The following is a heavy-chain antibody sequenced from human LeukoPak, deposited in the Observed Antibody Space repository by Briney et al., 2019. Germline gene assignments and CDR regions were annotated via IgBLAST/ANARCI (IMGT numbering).Heavy chain of an antibody. CDR1: GGSISSSSYY. D-gene: IGHD2-2*01. V-gene: IGHV4-39*07. J-gene: IGHJ4*02. CDR2: IYYSGRT. Sequence: PSETLSLTCTVSGGSISSSSYYWGWIRQPPGKGLEWIGSIYYSGRTYYNPSLKSRVTISVDTSKNQFSLKLSSVTAADTAVYYCARHLVVPARQPFDYWGQGTLVTVPS. CDR3: ARHLVVPARQPFDY.